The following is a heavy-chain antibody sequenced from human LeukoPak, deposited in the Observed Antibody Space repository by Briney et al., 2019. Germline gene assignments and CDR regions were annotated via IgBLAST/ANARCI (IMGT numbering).Heavy chain of an antibody. Sequence: PSETLSLTCTVSVGSITSPDRGWIRQSPGKGLEWIGYFYYTGSSNYNPSLKSRVTMAVDTSKNQFSLKLSSVTAADTAVYYCARASGYFPRLYFDYWGRGTPVTVSS. CDR3: ARASGYFPRLYFDY. J-gene: IGHJ4*02. V-gene: IGHV4-59*08. D-gene: IGHD3-3*01. CDR1: VGSITSPD. CDR2: FYYTGSS.